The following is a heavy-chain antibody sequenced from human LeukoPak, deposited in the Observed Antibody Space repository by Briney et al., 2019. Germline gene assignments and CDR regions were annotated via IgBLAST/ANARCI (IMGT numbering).Heavy chain of an antibody. CDR3: ARSYGLG. CDR1: GGSISSQY. D-gene: IGHD4-17*01. CDR2: IYHTGIT. V-gene: IGHV4-59*08. Sequence: SETLSLTCTVSGGSISSQYWSWIRQPPGRGLEWIAYIYHTGITNYNPSLKSRVTVSVDMSKNQFSLKVRSVTAADTAVYYCARSYGLGWGRGTLVTVSS. J-gene: IGHJ2*01.